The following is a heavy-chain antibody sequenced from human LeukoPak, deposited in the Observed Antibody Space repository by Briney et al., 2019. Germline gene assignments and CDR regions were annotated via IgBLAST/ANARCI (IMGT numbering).Heavy chain of an antibody. Sequence: PGGSLRLSCAASGVTFSSYDMHWVRQAPGKGLEWVAVISYDGTNKDYADSVKGRLTISRDNSKNTLYLQMNSLRPEDTAVYYCAREGGAGGTIDYWGQGTLVTVSS. D-gene: IGHD2-8*01. J-gene: IGHJ4*02. V-gene: IGHV3-30-3*01. CDR3: AREGGAGGTIDY. CDR1: GVTFSSYD. CDR2: ISYDGTNK.